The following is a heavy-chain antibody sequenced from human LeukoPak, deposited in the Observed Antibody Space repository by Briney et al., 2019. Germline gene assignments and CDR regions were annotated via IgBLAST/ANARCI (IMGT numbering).Heavy chain of an antibody. CDR2: ISTSGGNT. V-gene: IGHV3-23*01. Sequence: GGSLRLSCAASGFTFSSYAMSWVRQAPGKGLEWVSSISTSGGNTCYADSVKGRFTIPRDTSKNTLYLQMSSLRAEDTAVYYCASEEDQNENSLYYYVMDVWGQGTLVIVSS. CDR3: ASEEDQNENSLYYYVMDV. D-gene: IGHD4-23*01. J-gene: IGHJ6*02. CDR1: GFTFSSYA.